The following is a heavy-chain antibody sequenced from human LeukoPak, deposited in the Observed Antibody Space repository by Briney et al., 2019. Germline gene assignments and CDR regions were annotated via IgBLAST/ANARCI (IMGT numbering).Heavy chain of an antibody. Sequence: SGGSLRLSCAASGFTFSDYYMSWIRQAPGKGLEWVAYISSSGSTIYYADSVKGGFTISRDNAKNSLYLQMNSLRAEDTAVYYCARGGSSWYSPRYYYYYMDVWGKGTTVTVSS. CDR2: ISSSGSTI. J-gene: IGHJ6*03. V-gene: IGHV3-11*04. D-gene: IGHD6-13*01. CDR1: GFTFSDYY. CDR3: ARGGSSWYSPRYYYYYMDV.